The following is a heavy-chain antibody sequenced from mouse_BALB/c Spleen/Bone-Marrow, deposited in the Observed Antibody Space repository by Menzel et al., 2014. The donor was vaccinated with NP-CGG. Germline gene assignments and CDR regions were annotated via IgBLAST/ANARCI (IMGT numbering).Heavy chain of an antibody. CDR3: ARIYDGFFLFDD. D-gene: IGHD2-3*01. Sequence: EMQLQQSGPEMAKPVASANISSKAFGYTFTDYNMHWVTQSHGQSLEWIGYIYPYNGGTGYNQEFKSKATLTVDNSSSTAYMELRSLTSEDSAVYYCARIYDGFFLFDDWGQGTTRTVSS. V-gene: IGHV1S29*02. CDR2: IYPYNGGT. J-gene: IGHJ2*01. CDR1: GYTFTDYN.